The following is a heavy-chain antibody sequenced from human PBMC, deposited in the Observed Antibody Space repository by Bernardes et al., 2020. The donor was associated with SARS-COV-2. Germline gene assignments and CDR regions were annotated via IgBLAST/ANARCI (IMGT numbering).Heavy chain of an antibody. CDR2: IYYSGST. CDR3: ARYIWEYQLPQYGYYFDY. CDR1: GGSISSYY. V-gene: IGHV4-59*01. D-gene: IGHD2-2*01. Sequence: SETLSLTCTVSGGSISSYYWSWIRQPPGKGLEWIGYIYYSGSTNYNPSLKSRVTISVDTSKNQFSLKLSSVTAADTAVYYCARYIWEYQLPQYGYYFDYWGQGTLVTVSS. J-gene: IGHJ4*02.